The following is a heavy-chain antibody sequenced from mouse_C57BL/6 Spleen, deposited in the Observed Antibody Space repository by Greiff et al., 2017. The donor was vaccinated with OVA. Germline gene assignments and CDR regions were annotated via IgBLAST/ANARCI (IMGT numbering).Heavy chain of an antibody. CDR1: GYTFTSYW. Sequence: QVQLQQPGAELVKPGASVKMSCKASGYTFTSYWITWVKQRPGQGLEWIGDIYPGSGSTNYNEKFKSKATLTVDTSSSTAYMQLSSLTSEDSAVYYCARKVYYYGRSYFDYWGQGTTLTISS. J-gene: IGHJ2*01. D-gene: IGHD1-1*01. CDR2: IYPGSGST. V-gene: IGHV1-55*01. CDR3: ARKVYYYGRSYFDY.